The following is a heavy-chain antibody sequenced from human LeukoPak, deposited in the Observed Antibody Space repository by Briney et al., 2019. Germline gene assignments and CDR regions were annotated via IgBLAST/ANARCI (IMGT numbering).Heavy chain of an antibody. CDR3: ARSIMDDY. V-gene: IGHV1-8*02. Sequence: ASVKVSCKASGYTFTSYGISWVRQATGQGLEWMGWMNPNNGNTDYAQKFQGRVTMTRNTSISTAYMELSSLRSEDTAVYYCARSIMDDYWGQGTLVTVSS. CDR2: MNPNNGNT. CDR1: GYTFTSYG. J-gene: IGHJ4*02. D-gene: IGHD3-16*01.